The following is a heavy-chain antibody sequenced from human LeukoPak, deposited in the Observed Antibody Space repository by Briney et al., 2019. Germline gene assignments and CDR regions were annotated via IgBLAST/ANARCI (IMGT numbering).Heavy chain of an antibody. J-gene: IGHJ4*02. CDR3: AREQWAYRSYYASSGYHDY. V-gene: IGHV4-34*11. CDR1: GGSFSGYY. CDR2: IYTSGGT. Sequence: PSETLSLTCAVYGGSFSGYYWSWIRQPPGKGLEWIGRIYTSGGTNYSPSLKSRVTISVDTSRNQFSLNLTSVTAADTAMYYCAREQWAYRSYYASSGYHDYWGQGTLVTVSS. D-gene: IGHD3-22*01.